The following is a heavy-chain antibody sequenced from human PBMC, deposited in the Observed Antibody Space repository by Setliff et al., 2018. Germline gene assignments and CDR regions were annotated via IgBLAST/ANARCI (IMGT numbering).Heavy chain of an antibody. Sequence: SETLSLTCSVSGASITDSYWNWIRQPPGKGLEWVGYIHYSGSTSYNPSLKSRATMSVDSSKSQFSLKLTSVTPADTAVYFCASRRTGPGGWFDYWGQGTLVTVSS. D-gene: IGHD1-26*01. V-gene: IGHV4-59*01. CDR3: ASRRTGPGGWFDY. J-gene: IGHJ5*01. CDR2: IHYSGST. CDR1: GASITDSY.